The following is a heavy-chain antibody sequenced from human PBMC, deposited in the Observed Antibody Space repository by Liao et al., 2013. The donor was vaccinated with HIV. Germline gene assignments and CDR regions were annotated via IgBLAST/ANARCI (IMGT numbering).Heavy chain of an antibody. J-gene: IGHJ6*04. CDR1: GGSISNYY. CDR2: IYYSGST. Sequence: QVQLQESGPGLVKPSETLSLTCTVSGGSISNYYWSWIRQPPGKGLEWIGYIYYSGSTNYNPSLKSRVTISVDTSKNQFSLKLSSVTAADTAVYYCGRATLGIQLWTVPMDVWGKGTTVTVSS. V-gene: IGHV4-59*01. D-gene: IGHD5-18*01. CDR3: GRATLGIQLWTVPMDV.